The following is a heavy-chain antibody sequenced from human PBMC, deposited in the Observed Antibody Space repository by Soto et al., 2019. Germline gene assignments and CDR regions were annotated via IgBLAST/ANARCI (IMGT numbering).Heavy chain of an antibody. CDR2: IYWDDDK. CDR3: AHRPPYSSSQEFDY. CDR1: GFSLSTSGVG. J-gene: IGHJ4*02. V-gene: IGHV2-5*02. D-gene: IGHD6-13*01. Sequence: QITLKESGPTLVKPTQTLTLTCTFSGFSLSTSGVGVGWIRQPPGKALEWLALIYWDDDKRYSPSLKSRLTITQDTSKNQVVLTMTNTDPLDTATYYCAHRPPYSSSQEFDYWGQGTLVTVSS.